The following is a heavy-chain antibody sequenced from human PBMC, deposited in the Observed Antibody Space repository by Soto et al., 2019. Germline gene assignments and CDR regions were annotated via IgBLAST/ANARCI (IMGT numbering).Heavy chain of an antibody. D-gene: IGHD6-19*01. J-gene: IGHJ5*02. CDR1: GYTFTSYG. Sequence: ASVKVSCKASGYTFTSYGISWVRQAPGQGLEWMGWISAYNGNTNYVQKLQGRVTMTTDTSTSTAYMELRSLRSDDTAVYYWARDISSGWYEKSDPWGKGTLVTVSS. V-gene: IGHV1-18*04. CDR3: ARDISSGWYEKSDP. CDR2: ISAYNGNT.